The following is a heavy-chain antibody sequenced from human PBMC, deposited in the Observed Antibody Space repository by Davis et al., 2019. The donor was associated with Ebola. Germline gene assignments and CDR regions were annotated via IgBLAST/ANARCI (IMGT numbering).Heavy chain of an antibody. CDR2: ISPNTGAT. Sequence: ASVKVSCKASGYTFTTHYIHWVRQAPGQGLEWMGWISPNTGATNYAQKFQGRVTLTRDTSISTAYMELSRLRSDDTAVYYCARSDSNGYYLAEFFRHWGQGTLVTVSS. CDR3: ARSDSNGYYLAEFFRH. D-gene: IGHD3-22*01. V-gene: IGHV1-2*02. J-gene: IGHJ1*01. CDR1: GYTFTTHY.